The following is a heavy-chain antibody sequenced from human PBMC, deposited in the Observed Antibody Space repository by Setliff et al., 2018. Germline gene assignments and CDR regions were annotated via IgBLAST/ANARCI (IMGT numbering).Heavy chain of an antibody. Sequence: TLSLTCTVSGGSVNSGYDNWNWLRQPAGKGLEWIGHINRRGSTNFTPSLKSRVTISLDTSKNQFSLNLTSVTAADTAVYYCARATSGWYSAYYYYMDVWGKGTMVTVSS. CDR1: GGSVNSGYDN. D-gene: IGHD6-19*01. V-gene: IGHV4-61*09. J-gene: IGHJ6*03. CDR3: ARATSGWYSAYYYYMDV. CDR2: INRRGST.